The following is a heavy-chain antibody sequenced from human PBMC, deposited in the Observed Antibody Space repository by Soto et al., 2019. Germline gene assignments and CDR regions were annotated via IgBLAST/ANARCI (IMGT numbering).Heavy chain of an antibody. V-gene: IGHV3-30*18. CDR1: GFTFSSYG. J-gene: IGHJ4*02. Sequence: QVQLVESGGGVVQPGRSLRLSCAASGFTFSSYGMHWVRQAPGKVLEWVAVISKDGSTKYDADSVKGRFTISRDNSKNTLYLQMNSLRAEDTAVYYCAKETHSSGYGSYFDYWGQGPMVTVSS. CDR3: AKETHSSGYGSYFDY. CDR2: ISKDGSTK. D-gene: IGHD3-22*01.